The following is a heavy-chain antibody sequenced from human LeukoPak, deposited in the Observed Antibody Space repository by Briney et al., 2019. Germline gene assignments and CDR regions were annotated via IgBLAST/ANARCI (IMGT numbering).Heavy chain of an antibody. Sequence: GGSLRLSCAASGFTFSSYSMNWVRQAPGKGLEWVAFIRYDGSNKYYADSVKGRFTISRDNSKNTLYLQMNSLRAEDTAVYYCARDRTMVRGVIIDYWGQGTLVTVSS. V-gene: IGHV3-30*02. J-gene: IGHJ4*02. CDR3: ARDRTMVRGVIIDY. CDR2: IRYDGSNK. D-gene: IGHD3-10*01. CDR1: GFTFSSYS.